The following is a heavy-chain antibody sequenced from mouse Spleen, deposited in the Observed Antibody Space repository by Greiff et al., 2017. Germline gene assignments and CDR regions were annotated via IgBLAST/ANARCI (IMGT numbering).Heavy chain of an antibody. Sequence: VQLKQSGAELVRPGASVKLSCTASGFNIKDDYMHWVKQRPEQGLEWTGWIDPENGDTEYASKFQGKATITADTSSNTAYLQLSSLTSEDTAVYYCTTGITTVVASDYWGQGTTLTVSS. D-gene: IGHD1-1*01. J-gene: IGHJ2*01. CDR2: IDPENGDT. CDR1: GFNIKDDY. V-gene: IGHV14-4*01. CDR3: TTGITTVVASDY.